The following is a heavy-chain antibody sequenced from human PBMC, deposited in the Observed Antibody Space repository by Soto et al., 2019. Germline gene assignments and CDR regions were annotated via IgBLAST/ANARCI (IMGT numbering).Heavy chain of an antibody. V-gene: IGHV4-34*02. D-gene: IGHD6-19*01. CDR3: GGGERNSSRCQRDY. Sequence: QVQLQQWGAGLLKPSETLSHTCAVYGASFSDYYWTWVRQSPGKGLEWIGEINHSGSTNYNPSIRNRVSIAVDTSKKQFSLKVTSLTAADTAVYYCGGGERNSSRCQRDYGGLGSLVTVSS. CDR2: INHSGST. CDR1: GASFSDYY. J-gene: IGHJ4*02.